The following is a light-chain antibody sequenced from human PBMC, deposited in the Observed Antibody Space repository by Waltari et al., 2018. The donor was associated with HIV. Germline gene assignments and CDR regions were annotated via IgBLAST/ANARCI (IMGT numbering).Light chain of an antibody. CDR2: KDR. CDR1: TIGTKD. J-gene: IGLJ3*02. CDR3: QVWHYSVV. V-gene: IGLV3-9*01. Sequence: SYELTQPFSVSVALGHTVRITWGGSTIGTKDVHWYQQRPGQAPLLVIFKDRNRPSGIPERFSGSKSRNTATLTISGAQAGDEADYYCQVWHYSVVFGGGTKLTVL.